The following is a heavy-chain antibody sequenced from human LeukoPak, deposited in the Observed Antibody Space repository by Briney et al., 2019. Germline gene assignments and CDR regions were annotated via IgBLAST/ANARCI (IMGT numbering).Heavy chain of an antibody. CDR2: INPNSGT. D-gene: IGHD6-13*01. V-gene: IGHV1-2*02. J-gene: IGHJ4*02. CDR3: ARGAGSWYSGY. CDR1: GYTFSGYY. Sequence: GASVKVSCKASGYTFSGYYIHWVRQAPGQGLEWMGWINPNSGTNYAQKFQGRVTMTRDTSISTAYMELSSLRSEDTAVYYCARGAGSWYSGYWGQGTLVTVSS.